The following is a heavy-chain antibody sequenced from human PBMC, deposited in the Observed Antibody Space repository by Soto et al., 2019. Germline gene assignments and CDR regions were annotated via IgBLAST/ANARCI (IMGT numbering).Heavy chain of an antibody. CDR3: ARGVVPAANEAYYFDY. J-gene: IGHJ4*02. D-gene: IGHD2-2*01. CDR1: GDTFSSYA. Sequence: QVQLVQSGAEVKKPGSSVKVSCKASGDTFSSYAISWVRQAPGQGLEWMGGIIPIFGTANYAQKFQGRVTITADESTSTAYMDLSSLRSEDTAVYYCARGVVPAANEAYYFDYWGQGTLVTVSS. V-gene: IGHV1-69*01. CDR2: IIPIFGTA.